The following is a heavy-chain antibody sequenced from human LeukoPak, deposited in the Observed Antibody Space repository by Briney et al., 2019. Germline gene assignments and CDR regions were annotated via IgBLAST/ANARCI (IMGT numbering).Heavy chain of an antibody. J-gene: IGHJ3*02. Sequence: GASVKVSCKASGYTFTAYYMHWVRQAPGQRLEWMGWINPNSGGTNYAQKFQGRVTMTRDTSISTAYMELSRLRSDDTAVYYCARDYYDSSGFGAFDIWGQGTMVTVSS. CDR2: INPNSGGT. CDR1: GYTFTAYY. CDR3: ARDYYDSSGFGAFDI. V-gene: IGHV1-2*02. D-gene: IGHD3-22*01.